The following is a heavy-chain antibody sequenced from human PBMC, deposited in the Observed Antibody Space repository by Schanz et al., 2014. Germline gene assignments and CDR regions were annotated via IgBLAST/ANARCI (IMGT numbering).Heavy chain of an antibody. Sequence: QVHLVESGGGVVKPGGSLRLSCAASGFTFSDYYMSWIRQAPGKGLEWVSYISSSGSYTNYADSVKGRFTTSRDNGKKSMYLQMNSLRAEDTAVYYCARLDSSSWYPRYWGQGTLVTVSS. D-gene: IGHD6-13*01. CDR2: ISSSGSYT. CDR1: GFTFSDYY. CDR3: ARLDSSSWYPRY. V-gene: IGHV3-11*05. J-gene: IGHJ4*02.